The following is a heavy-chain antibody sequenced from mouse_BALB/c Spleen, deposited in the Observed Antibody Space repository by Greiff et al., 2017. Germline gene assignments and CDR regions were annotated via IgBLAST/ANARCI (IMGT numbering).Heavy chain of an antibody. CDR3: ARQGWYLYYFDY. CDR2: ISSGGGST. D-gene: IGHD1-1*02. Sequence: EVKLMESGGGLVKPGGSLKLSCAASGFAFSSYDMSWVRQTPEKRLEWVAYISSGGGSTYYPDTVKGRFTISRDNAKNTLYLQMSSLKSEDTAMYYCARQGWYLYYFDYWGQGTTLTVSS. J-gene: IGHJ2*01. V-gene: IGHV5-12-1*01. CDR1: GFAFSSYD.